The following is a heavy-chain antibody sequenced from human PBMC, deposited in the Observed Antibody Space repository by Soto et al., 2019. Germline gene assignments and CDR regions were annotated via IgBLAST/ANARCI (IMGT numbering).Heavy chain of an antibody. CDR2: INHSGST. V-gene: IGHV4-34*01. Sequence: SETLSLTCAVYGGSFSGYYWSWIRQPPGKGLEWIGEINHSGSTNYNPSLKSRVTISVDTSKNQFSLKLSSVTAADTAVYYCARVVGLVVTTPLLSHGTGWFDPWGQGALVTVSS. CDR3: ARVVGLVVTTPLLSHGTGWFDP. CDR1: GGSFSGYY. J-gene: IGHJ5*02. D-gene: IGHD3-22*01.